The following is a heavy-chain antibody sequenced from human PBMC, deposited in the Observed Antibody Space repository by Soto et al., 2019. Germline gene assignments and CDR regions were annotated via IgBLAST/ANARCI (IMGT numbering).Heavy chain of an antibody. D-gene: IGHD6-19*01. CDR3: AKDRAEQWLFDISGYYYYGMVL. Sequence: GGSLRLSCTASGFTFSSHGMHWVRQAPGKGLEWVAVISYDGRNKSYGDSVKGRFTISRDNSKSTRYLQMSCRRAEDTAVYYCAKDRAEQWLFDISGYYYYGMVLWGPGTTVIVSS. V-gene: IGHV3-30*18. CDR2: ISYDGRNK. CDR1: GFTFSSHG. J-gene: IGHJ6*02.